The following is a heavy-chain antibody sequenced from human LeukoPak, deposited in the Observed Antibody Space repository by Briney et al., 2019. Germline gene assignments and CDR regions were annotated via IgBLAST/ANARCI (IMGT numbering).Heavy chain of an antibody. CDR2: IWYDGSNK. CDR1: GFTFSSYG. V-gene: IGHV3-30*02. J-gene: IGHJ5*02. Sequence: GGSLRLSCAASGFTFSSYGMHWVRQAPGKGLEWVAVIWYDGSNKYYADSVKGRFTISRDNSKNTLYLQMNSLRAEDTALYYCAKGASSSWEYNWFDPWGQGTLVTVSS. CDR3: AKGASSSWEYNWFDP. D-gene: IGHD6-13*01.